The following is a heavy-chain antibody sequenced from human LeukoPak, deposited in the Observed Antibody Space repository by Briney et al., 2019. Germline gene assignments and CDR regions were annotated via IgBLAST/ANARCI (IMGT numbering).Heavy chain of an antibody. CDR3: ARDQYDTWSRRGNFDS. V-gene: IGHV3-74*01. CDR2: INTDGSST. D-gene: IGHD3-3*01. Sequence: GGALRLTCTASGFTFNNYWMHWVRQAPGKGPVWVSRINTDGSSTSYADSVKGRFTISRDNTKNSLYLQMNSLRAEDTAVFYCARDQYDTWSRRGNFDSWGQGTLVIVSS. CDR1: GFTFNNYW. J-gene: IGHJ4*02.